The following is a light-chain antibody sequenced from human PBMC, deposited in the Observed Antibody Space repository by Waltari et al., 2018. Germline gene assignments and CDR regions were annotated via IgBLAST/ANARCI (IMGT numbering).Light chain of an antibody. V-gene: IGKV3-15*01. J-gene: IGKJ1*01. CDR3: LQRSNWPRT. CDR2: GAS. CDR1: QSVSSS. Sequence: EIVMTQSPATLSLSPGERATLSCRASQSVSSSLAWYQQKPGQAPRLLIYGASSRATGIPDRFSGSGSGTDFTLTISSLEPEDVAVYYCLQRSNWPRTFGQGTKVEIK.